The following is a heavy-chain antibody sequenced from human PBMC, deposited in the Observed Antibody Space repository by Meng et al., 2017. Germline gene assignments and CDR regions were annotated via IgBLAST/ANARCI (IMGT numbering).Heavy chain of an antibody. D-gene: IGHD4-17*01. J-gene: IGHJ4*02. CDR3: ARDVGGDYETLFDY. CDR2: IVYSGST. Sequence: QVQLQESGPGLVRPSETLSLTCTVSGGSVGSGNYYWSWIRQPPGKGLEWIGYIVYSGSTTYNPSLKTRVTISVDTSKNQFSLKLTSVTAADTAVYFCARDVGGDYETLFDYWGQGTLVTSPQ. CDR1: GGSVGSGNYY. V-gene: IGHV4-61*01.